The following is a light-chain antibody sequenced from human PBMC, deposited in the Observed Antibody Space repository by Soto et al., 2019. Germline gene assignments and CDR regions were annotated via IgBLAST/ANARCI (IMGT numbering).Light chain of an antibody. J-gene: IGKJ2*01. CDR2: GAS. Sequence: DIQMTQSPSTLSASVGDRVTITCRASQSISNWLAWYQQKPGKAPKLLIYGASSLESGGPSKFSGSRSGTEFTLTISSLQPDEFATYYCQQYNSYSLFFGQGTKLEIK. CDR3: QQYNSYSLF. V-gene: IGKV1-5*01. CDR1: QSISNW.